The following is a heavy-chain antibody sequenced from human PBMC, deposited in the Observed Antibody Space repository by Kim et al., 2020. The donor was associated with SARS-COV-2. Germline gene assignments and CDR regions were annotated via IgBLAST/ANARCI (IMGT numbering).Heavy chain of an antibody. D-gene: IGHD3-3*01. CDR1: GFTFSIYA. Sequence: GGSLRLSCAASGFTFSIYAMNWVRQAPGKGLEWVSTIGGGDADRYYADSVKGRFTISRDNSKNTLSLQMSGLRAEDTAEYFCAKDAFDHNGVYDAFDLWGQGTMVTVSS. CDR2: IGGGDADR. V-gene: IGHV3-23*01. CDR3: AKDAFDHNGVYDAFDL. J-gene: IGHJ3*01.